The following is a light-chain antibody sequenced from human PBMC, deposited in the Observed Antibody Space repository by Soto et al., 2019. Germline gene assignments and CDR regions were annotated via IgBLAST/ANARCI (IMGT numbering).Light chain of an antibody. CDR1: SSNIGNHY. CDR2: END. J-gene: IGLJ3*02. CDR3: ETWDTSLSAGV. V-gene: IGLV1-51*02. Sequence: QAVVTQPPSVSAAPGQKVTISCSGGSSNIGNHYVAWYQQFPGTTPRLLIYENDKRPSGVPDRFSGSKSGTSATLGITGLQTGDEADYYCETWDTSLSAGVFGGGTQLTVL.